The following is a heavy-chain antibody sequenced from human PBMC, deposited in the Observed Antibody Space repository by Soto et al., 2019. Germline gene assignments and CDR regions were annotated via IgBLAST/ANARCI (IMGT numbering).Heavy chain of an antibody. D-gene: IGHD6-25*01. Sequence: EVQLVESGGGLVQPGGSLRLSCAASGFTLSDNWIHWVRRAPGKGLVWVSRINSDGSSVTYADSVKGRFTLSRDNAKNTWFLQMDSLRVEDTDMYYCVRAPEQRPFDYWGQGTLVTVSS. J-gene: IGHJ4*02. V-gene: IGHV3-74*03. CDR2: INSDGSSV. CDR1: GFTLSDNW. CDR3: VRAPEQRPFDY.